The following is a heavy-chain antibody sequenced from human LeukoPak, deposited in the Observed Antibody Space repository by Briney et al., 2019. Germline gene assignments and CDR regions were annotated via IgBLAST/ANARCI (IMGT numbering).Heavy chain of an antibody. D-gene: IGHD3-9*01. CDR1: GGTFSSYA. Sequence: ASVKVSCKASGGTFSSYAISWVRQAPGQGLEWMGGIIPIFGTANYAQKFQGRVTITADESTSTAYMELSSPRSEDTAVYYCARGYDILTGYPSFYGMGVWGQGTTVTVSS. CDR3: ARGYDILTGYPSFYGMGV. CDR2: IIPIFGTA. J-gene: IGHJ6*02. V-gene: IGHV1-69*01.